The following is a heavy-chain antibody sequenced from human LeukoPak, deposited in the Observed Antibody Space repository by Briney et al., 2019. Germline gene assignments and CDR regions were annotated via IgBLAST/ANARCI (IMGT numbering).Heavy chain of an antibody. J-gene: IGHJ4*02. Sequence: PGGSLRLSCAASGFTFSSYWMSWVRQAPGKGLEWVADIKEDGSEKYYVDSVKGRFTISRDNAKNSLYLQMNSLRAEDTALYYCALNPDYYGSGSFDYWGQGTLVTVSS. CDR2: IKEDGSEK. CDR3: ALNPDYYGSGSFDY. CDR1: GFTFSSYW. D-gene: IGHD3-10*01. V-gene: IGHV3-7*01.